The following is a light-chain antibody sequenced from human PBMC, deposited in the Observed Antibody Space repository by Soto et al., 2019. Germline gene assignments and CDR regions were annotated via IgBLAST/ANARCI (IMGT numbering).Light chain of an antibody. CDR2: DAS. J-gene: IGKJ4*01. Sequence: DIQMTQSPSSLSASVGDRVTITCQASQDITNYLNWYHQQPGKAPKLLIYDASSLETGVPSRFSGSGSGTDFTFTISSLQPEDFATYYCQQYAVLPLTFGGGTKVAI. CDR1: QDITNY. CDR3: QQYAVLPLT. V-gene: IGKV1-33*01.